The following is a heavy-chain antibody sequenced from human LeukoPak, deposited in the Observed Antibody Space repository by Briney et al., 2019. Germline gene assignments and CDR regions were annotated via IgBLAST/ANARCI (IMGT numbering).Heavy chain of an antibody. D-gene: IGHD6-19*01. V-gene: IGHV3-20*04. J-gene: IGHJ4*02. CDR3: ARDRQWLGVDF. Sequence: GGPLRLSCEASGFTFEDYAMSWVRQIPGKGLEWVSGINWNGDSPAYSDSVKGRFTISRDNAKNYLFLDMNSLRAEDTAFYYCARDRQWLGVDFWGQGTLVTVSS. CDR1: GFTFEDYA. CDR2: INWNGDSP.